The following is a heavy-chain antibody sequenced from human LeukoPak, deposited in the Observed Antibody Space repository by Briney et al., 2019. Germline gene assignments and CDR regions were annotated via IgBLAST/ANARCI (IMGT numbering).Heavy chain of an antibody. CDR2: FDPEDGET. V-gene: IGHV1-24*01. Sequence: ASVKVSCKVSGYTLTELSMHWVRQAPGKGLEWMGGFDPEDGETIYAQKFQGRVTMTRDTSISTAYMELSRLRSDDTAVYYCARRVGAEDAFDIWGQGTMVTVSS. CDR1: GYTLTELS. D-gene: IGHD1-26*01. J-gene: IGHJ3*02. CDR3: ARRVGAEDAFDI.